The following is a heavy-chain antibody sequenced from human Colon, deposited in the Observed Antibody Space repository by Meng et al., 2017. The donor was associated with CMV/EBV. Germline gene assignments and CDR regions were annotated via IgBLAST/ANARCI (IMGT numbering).Heavy chain of an antibody. D-gene: IGHD2-2*01. V-gene: IGHV3-33*06. CDR2: IRYDGSDK. J-gene: IGHJ4*02. CDR3: AKEDASHCSSTRCPVYYFDY. CDR1: GFTFSSFG. Sequence: GESLKISCAASGFTFSSFGMHWVRQAPGKGLEWVAVIRYDGSDKYYAESVKGRFTISRDNSKNTVYLQMNSLRAEDKAVYYCAKEDASHCSSTRCPVYYFDYWGQGALVTVSS.